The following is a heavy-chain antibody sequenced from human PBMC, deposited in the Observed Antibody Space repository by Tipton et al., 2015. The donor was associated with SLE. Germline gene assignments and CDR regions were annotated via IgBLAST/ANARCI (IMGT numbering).Heavy chain of an antibody. J-gene: IGHJ4*02. CDR1: GYSISSGYY. CDR3: SEGYYLDY. CDR2: IYHSGST. V-gene: IGHV4-38-2*01. Sequence: TLSLTCAVSGYSISSGYYWGWIRQSPGKGLEWIGSIYHSGSTYYNPSLKSRVTISVDTSKNQFSLKVSSVTAADTAVYYCSEGYYLDYWGQGTLVTVSS.